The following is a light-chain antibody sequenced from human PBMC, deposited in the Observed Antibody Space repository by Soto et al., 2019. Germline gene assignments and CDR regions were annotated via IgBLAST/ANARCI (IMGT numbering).Light chain of an antibody. CDR1: GTAVGSYNL. CDR2: EGS. CDR3: CSYAIGTTHVV. J-gene: IGLJ2*01. Sequence: QSALTQPASVAGSPGQSITISCTGTGTAVGSYNLVSWYQQFPGKVPKLIIYEGSKRPSGVSSRFSGSKSGTTASLTISGRQAEDEAEYYCCSYAIGTTHVVFGGGTKLTVL. V-gene: IGLV2-23*01.